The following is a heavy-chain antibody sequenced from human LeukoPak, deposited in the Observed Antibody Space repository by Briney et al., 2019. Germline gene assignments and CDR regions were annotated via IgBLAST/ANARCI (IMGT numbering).Heavy chain of an antibody. CDR1: GFTFSSYS. V-gene: IGHV3-21*01. CDR3: ASRGGFDY. CDR2: ISSSTSSI. D-gene: IGHD5-12*01. Sequence: PGGSLRLSCAASGFTFSSYSMNWVRQAPGKGLEWVSSISSSTSSIYYADSVKGRFTVSRDNAKNSLYLQMNSLRAEDTAVYYCASRGGFDYWGQGTLVTVSS. J-gene: IGHJ4*02.